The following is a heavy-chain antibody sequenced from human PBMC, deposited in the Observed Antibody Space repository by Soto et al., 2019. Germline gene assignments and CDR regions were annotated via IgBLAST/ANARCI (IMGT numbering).Heavy chain of an antibody. Sequence: PSETLSLTCTVSGGSISSSSYYWGWIRQPPGKGLEWIGSIYYSGSTYYNPSLKSRVTISVDTSKNQFSLKLSSVTAADTAVYYCARRRRAVAGYFDYWGQGTLVTVSS. CDR2: IYYSGST. CDR3: ARRRRAVAGYFDY. J-gene: IGHJ4*02. D-gene: IGHD6-19*01. CDR1: GGSISSSSYY. V-gene: IGHV4-39*01.